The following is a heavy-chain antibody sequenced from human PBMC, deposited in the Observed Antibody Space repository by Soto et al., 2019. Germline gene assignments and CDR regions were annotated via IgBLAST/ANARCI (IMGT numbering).Heavy chain of an antibody. CDR1: GDSVGNGPYY. Sequence: QVRLQESGPGLVKPSETLSLSCLVSGDSVGNGPYYWSWIRQSPGEGLEWIAYIYYSGSTNVNPSLESRVNISIDMSNSQFFLELRSVTAADAAVYFCARVGSSCHSGGCYYYYCLGVWGQGTTVAISS. D-gene: IGHD1-26*01. CDR2: IYYSGST. V-gene: IGHV4-61*01. J-gene: IGHJ6*02. CDR3: ARVGSSCHSGGCYYYYCLGV.